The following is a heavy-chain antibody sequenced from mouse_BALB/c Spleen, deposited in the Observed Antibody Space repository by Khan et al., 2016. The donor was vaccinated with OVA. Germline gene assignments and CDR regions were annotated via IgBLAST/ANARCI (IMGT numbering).Heavy chain of an antibody. CDR2: IIPNNGGT. CDR3: ARGAYYRYDGYFDV. D-gene: IGHD2-14*01. V-gene: IGHV1-18*01. CDR1: GYTFTEYT. J-gene: IGHJ1*01. Sequence: VRLQQSGPELVKPGASVQISCKTSGYTFTEYTMHWVKQSHGKSLEWIGGIIPNNGGTSYNQKFKGKATLTVDKSSRTAYMELRSLTSEDSAVYCCARGAYYRYDGYFDVWGAGTTVTVSS.